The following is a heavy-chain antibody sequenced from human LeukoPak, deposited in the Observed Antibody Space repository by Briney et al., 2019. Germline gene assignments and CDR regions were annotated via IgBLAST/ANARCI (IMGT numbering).Heavy chain of an antibody. CDR2: IYYSGST. Sequence: SETLSLTCTVSGGSISSSSYYWGWIRQPPGEGLEWIGSIYYSGSTYYNPSLKSRVTISVDTSKNQFSLKLSSVTAADTAVYYCARDQGITIFGVVIDYYYMDVWGKGTTVTVSS. J-gene: IGHJ6*03. V-gene: IGHV4-39*07. CDR1: GGSISSSSYY. CDR3: ARDQGITIFGVVIDYYYMDV. D-gene: IGHD3-3*01.